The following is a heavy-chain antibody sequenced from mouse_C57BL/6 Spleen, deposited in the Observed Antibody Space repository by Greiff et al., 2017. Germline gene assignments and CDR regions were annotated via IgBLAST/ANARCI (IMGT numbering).Heavy chain of an antibody. CDR2: IDPSDSYT. J-gene: IGHJ2*01. V-gene: IGHV1-59*01. Sequence: QVQLQPGAELVRPGTSVKLSCKASGYTFTSYWMHWVKQRPGQGLEWIGVIDPSDSYTNYNQKFKGKATLTVDTSSSTAYMQLSSLTSEDSAVYYCARVITTVVASDYWGQGTTLTVSS. D-gene: IGHD1-1*01. CDR3: ARVITTVVASDY. CDR1: GYTFTSYW.